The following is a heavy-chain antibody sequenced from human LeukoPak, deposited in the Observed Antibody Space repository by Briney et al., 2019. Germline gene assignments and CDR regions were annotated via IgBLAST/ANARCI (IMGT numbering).Heavy chain of an antibody. CDR2: IYTSGST. CDR1: GGSISSYY. CDR3: AREVGSGSYYHWFDP. J-gene: IGHJ5*02. V-gene: IGHV4-4*07. Sequence: SETLSLTCTVSGGSISSYYWSWIRQPAGEGLEWIGRIYTSGSTNYNPSLKSRVTMSVDTSKNQFSLKLSSVTAADTAVYYCAREVGSGSYYHWFDPWGQGTLVTVSS. D-gene: IGHD3-10*01.